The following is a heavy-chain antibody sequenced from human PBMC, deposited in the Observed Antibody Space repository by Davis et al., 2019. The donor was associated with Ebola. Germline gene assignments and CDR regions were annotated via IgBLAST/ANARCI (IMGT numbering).Heavy chain of an antibody. V-gene: IGHV6-1*01. J-gene: IGHJ3*02. D-gene: IGHD5-24*01. CDR3: ARGWLRTGLDI. Sequence: HSQTPSLTFAIPGDRVPCKSAAWNSTRQSPSRGLEWLGRTYYTSKWYNDYAESVKSRIDIKPDTSKNQFSLQLDSVTPEDTAVYYCARGWLRTGLDIWGQGTMV. CDR1: GDRVPCKSAA. CDR2: TYYTSKWYN.